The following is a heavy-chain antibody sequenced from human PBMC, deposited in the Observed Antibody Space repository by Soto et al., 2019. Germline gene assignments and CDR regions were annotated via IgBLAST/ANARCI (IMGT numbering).Heavy chain of an antibody. CDR3: ARSERGVAFPIITMMRGVILLYYFYAMDV. CDR1: GGTFSSYA. D-gene: IGHD3-10*01. Sequence: QLQLVQSGAEVQKPGSSVKVSCKASGGTFSSYAISWVRQAPGQGLEWMGGIIPIFGTANYAQKFQGRVTITEDKSTSTASMELSSLRSEDTDVEYCARSERGVAFPIITMMRGVILLYYFYAMDVWGKGTTVTVYS. V-gene: IGHV1-69*06. CDR2: IIPIFGTA. J-gene: IGHJ6*04.